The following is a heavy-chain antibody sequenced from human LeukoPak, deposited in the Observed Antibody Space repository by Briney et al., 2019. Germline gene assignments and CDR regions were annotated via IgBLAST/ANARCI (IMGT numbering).Heavy chain of an antibody. CDR2: INSDGSST. CDR1: GFTFSSYW. CDR3: ARAHVSSGRDSWYFDL. V-gene: IGHV3-74*01. D-gene: IGHD3-22*01. Sequence: PGGSLRLSCAASGFTFSSYWMHWVRQGPGKGLVWVARINSDGSSTRYADSVKGRFTISRDNAKNSLYLQMNSLRAEDMALYHCARAHVSSGRDSWYFDLWGQGTLVTVSS. J-gene: IGHJ2*01.